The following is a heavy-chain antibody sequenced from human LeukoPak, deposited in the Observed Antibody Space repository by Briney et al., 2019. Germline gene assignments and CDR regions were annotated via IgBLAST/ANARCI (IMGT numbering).Heavy chain of an antibody. D-gene: IGHD3-10*01. J-gene: IGHJ5*02. V-gene: IGHV3-23*01. CDR2: ISGSGGST. CDR1: GGSISSSSYY. Sequence: ETLSLTCTVSGGSISSSSYYWGWVRQAPGKGLEWVSAISGSGGSTYYADSVKGRFTISRDNSKNTLYLQMNSLRAEDTAVYYCAKDRFGVRGVIIDWFDPWGQGTLVTVSS. CDR3: AKDRFGVRGVIIDWFDP.